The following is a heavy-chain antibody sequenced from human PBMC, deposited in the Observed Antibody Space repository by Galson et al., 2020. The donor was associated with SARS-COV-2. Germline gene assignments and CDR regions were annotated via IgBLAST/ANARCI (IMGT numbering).Heavy chain of an antibody. V-gene: IGHV4-30-2*01. CDR1: GGSISSGGYS. D-gene: IGHD1-20*01. CDR3: ARGFGIDWFDP. Sequence: ETSETLSLTCAVSGGSISSGGYSWSWIRQPPGKGLEWIGYIYHSGSTYYNPSLKSRVTISVDRSKNQFSLKLSSVTAADTAAYYCARGFGIDWFDPWGQGTLVTVSS. CDR2: IYHSGST. J-gene: IGHJ5*02.